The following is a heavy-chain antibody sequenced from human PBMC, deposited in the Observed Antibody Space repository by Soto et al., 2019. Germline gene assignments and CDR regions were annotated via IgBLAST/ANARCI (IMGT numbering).Heavy chain of an antibody. CDR2: LSSSSSTI. J-gene: IGHJ6*02. CDR3: ARGAGGGGATFSGWDYYGMDG. CDR1: GFTFSRYS. D-gene: IGHD3-16*01. V-gene: IGHV3-48*02. Sequence: GSLRLSCAASGFTFSRYSMNWARQAPGKGLEWVSYLSSSSSTIYYADSVKGRFTISRANAKNSLYLQMNSLRDEDTAVYYWARGAGGGGATFSGWDYYGMDGWGQGTTGTVSS.